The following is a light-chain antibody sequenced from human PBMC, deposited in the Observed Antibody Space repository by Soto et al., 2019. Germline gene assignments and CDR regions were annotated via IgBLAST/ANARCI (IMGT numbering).Light chain of an antibody. J-gene: IGKJ5*01. V-gene: IGKV3-11*01. CDR3: QQLNSYPIT. CDR2: DAS. CDR1: QSVSSY. Sequence: EIVLTKSPATRSLSPGERATLSCRASQSVSSYLAWYQQKPGQAPRLLIYDASNRATGIPARFSGIGPGTDFTLTISSLEPEDFATYFCQQLNSYPITFGEGTRLEIK.